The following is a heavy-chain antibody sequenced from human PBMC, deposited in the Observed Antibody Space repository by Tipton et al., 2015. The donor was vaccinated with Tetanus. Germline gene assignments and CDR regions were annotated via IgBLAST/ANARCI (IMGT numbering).Heavy chain of an antibody. J-gene: IGHJ5*02. V-gene: IGHV1-18*01. CDR1: GYRPMNYG. Sequence: QLVQSGPEVKKPGASVTLSCTASGYRPMNYGISWVRQAPGQGLEWMGGIFPQFGTSNYAPKFQDRVTMTADTSAGIVYMDLGSLSSDDTAVYYCARCNDYGSLTPIDLWGPGTRVTVSS. CDR3: ARCNDYGSLTPIDL. D-gene: IGHD4-17*01. CDR2: IFPQFGTS.